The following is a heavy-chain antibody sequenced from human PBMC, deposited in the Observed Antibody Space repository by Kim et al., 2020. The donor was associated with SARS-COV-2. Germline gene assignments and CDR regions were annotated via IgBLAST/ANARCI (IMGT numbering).Heavy chain of an antibody. D-gene: IGHD3-10*01. Sequence: GGSLRLSCAASGFTFSSYGMHWVRQAPGKGLEWVAVIWYDGSNKYYADSVKGRFTISRDNSKNTLYLQMNSLRAEDTAVYYCARGQRTYYYGSGSYLGYYFDYWGQGTLVTVSS. CDR1: GFTFSSYG. V-gene: IGHV3-33*01. J-gene: IGHJ4*02. CDR2: IWYDGSNK. CDR3: ARGQRTYYYGSGSYLGYYFDY.